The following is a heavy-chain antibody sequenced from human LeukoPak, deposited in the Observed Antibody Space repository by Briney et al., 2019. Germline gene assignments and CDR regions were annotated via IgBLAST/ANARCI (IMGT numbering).Heavy chain of an antibody. CDR1: GFTFSTYG. CDR2: IQYDGRNR. D-gene: IGHD3-22*01. Sequence: PGGSLRLSCAASGFTFSTYGMHWVRQAPGKGLEWVSFIQYDGRNRFYADSVKGRFTISRDNSKNTLYLQMNSLRAEDTAVYYCAKGGYFHMFDYWGQGTLVTVSS. V-gene: IGHV3-30*02. J-gene: IGHJ4*02. CDR3: AKGGYFHMFDY.